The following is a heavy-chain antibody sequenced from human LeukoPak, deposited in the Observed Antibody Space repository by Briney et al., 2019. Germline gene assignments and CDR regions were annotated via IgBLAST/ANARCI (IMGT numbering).Heavy chain of an antibody. CDR3: AKRGAYSPPY. CDR2: ISYDGSNK. Sequence: GRSLRLSCAASGFTFSSDGMHWGRQAPGKGLEWVAVISYDGSNKYYADSVKGRFTISRDNSKNTLYLQMNSLRAEDTAVYYCAKRGAYSPPYWGQGTLVTVSS. D-gene: IGHD5-18*01. V-gene: IGHV3-30*18. CDR1: GFTFSSDG. J-gene: IGHJ4*02.